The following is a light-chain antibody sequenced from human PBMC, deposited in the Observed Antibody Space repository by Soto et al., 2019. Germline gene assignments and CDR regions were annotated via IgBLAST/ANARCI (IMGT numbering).Light chain of an antibody. CDR2: GAS. CDR3: QQYRSWPRT. CDR1: QSVDIN. J-gene: IGKJ1*01. V-gene: IGKV3-15*01. Sequence: EIVLTQSPATLSVSPGEMVTLCFSASQSVDINLAWYQQKPGQAPRLLIYGASTRATDMPGRFSGRGAGAEFTLTISSLQSEDFAVYYCQQYRSWPRTFGQGTKVDIK.